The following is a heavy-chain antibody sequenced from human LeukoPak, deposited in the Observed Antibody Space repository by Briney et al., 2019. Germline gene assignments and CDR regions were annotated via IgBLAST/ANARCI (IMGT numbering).Heavy chain of an antibody. CDR2: MNPNSGNT. V-gene: IGHV1-8*01. CDR3: ATAYCSGGSCGAWFDP. Sequence: GASVKVSCKASGYTFTSYDINWVRQATGQGLEWMGRMNPNSGNTGYAQKFQGRVTMTRNTSISTAYMELSSLRSEDTAVYYCATAYCSGGSCGAWFDPWGQGTLVTVSS. CDR1: GYTFTSYD. J-gene: IGHJ5*02. D-gene: IGHD2-15*01.